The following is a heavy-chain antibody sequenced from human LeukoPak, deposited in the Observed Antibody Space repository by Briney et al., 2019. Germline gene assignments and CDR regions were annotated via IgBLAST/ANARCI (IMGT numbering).Heavy chain of an antibody. CDR3: AREGYCSGGSCYDGRYGMDV. D-gene: IGHD2-15*01. Sequence: SETLSLTCTVSGGSVSSGSYYWSWIRQPPGKGLAWIGYIYYSGSTNYNPSLKSRVTISVDTSKNQFSLKLSSVTAADTAVYYCAREGYCSGGSCYDGRYGMDVWGQGTTVTVSS. CDR1: GGSVSSGSYY. V-gene: IGHV4-61*01. CDR2: IYYSGST. J-gene: IGHJ6*02.